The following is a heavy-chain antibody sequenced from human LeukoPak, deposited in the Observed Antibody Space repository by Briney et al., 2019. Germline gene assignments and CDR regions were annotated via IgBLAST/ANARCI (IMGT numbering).Heavy chain of an antibody. CDR2: IYYSGNT. V-gene: IGHV4-59*12. CDR1: SGSFGSYY. Sequence: SETLSLTCTVSSGSFGSYYWSWIRQPPWKGLEWIGYIYYSGNTNYDPSLKSRVTISVDTSKNQFSLKLSSVTAADTAVYYCARLQTYYDFWSGYYTNWFDPWGQGTLVTVSS. CDR3: ARLQTYYDFWSGYYTNWFDP. J-gene: IGHJ5*02. D-gene: IGHD3-3*01.